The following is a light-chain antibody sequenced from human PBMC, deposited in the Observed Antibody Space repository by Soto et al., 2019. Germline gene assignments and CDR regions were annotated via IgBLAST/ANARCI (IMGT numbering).Light chain of an antibody. CDR2: EGS. Sequence: QSALTQPASVSGFPGQSITISCTGSSSNVGTYNLVSWFQQHPGEAPKLMIYEGSRRPSGVSNRFSGSKSGNTASLTISGLQAEDEADYYCCSYGGSNNLVFGGGTKVTVL. V-gene: IGLV2-23*01. CDR1: SSNVGTYNL. CDR3: CSYGGSNNLV. J-gene: IGLJ2*01.